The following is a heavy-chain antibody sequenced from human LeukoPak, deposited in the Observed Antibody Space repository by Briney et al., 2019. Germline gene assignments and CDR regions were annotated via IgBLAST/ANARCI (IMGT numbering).Heavy chain of an antibody. V-gene: IGHV5-51*01. Sequence: GESLKISCKGSGYIFTTYWIGWVRQMPGKGLEWMGIIYPGDSDTRYSPSFQGQVTISADKSISTAYLQWSSLKASDTAMYYCARRRDGYNSEVDYWGQGTLVTVSS. CDR1: GYIFTTYW. CDR3: ARRRDGYNSEVDY. D-gene: IGHD5-24*01. CDR2: IYPGDSDT. J-gene: IGHJ4*02.